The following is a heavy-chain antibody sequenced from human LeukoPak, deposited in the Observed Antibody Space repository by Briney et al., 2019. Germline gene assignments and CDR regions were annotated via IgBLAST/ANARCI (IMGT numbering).Heavy chain of an antibody. CDR3: ERWEATGALEYHWFDP. Sequence: SETLSLTCAVYGGAFSGYYWSWIRQPPGKGLEWIGEVNHSVSTNYNPSLKSRVTISVDTSKNQFSLKLSSVTAADTAAYYCERWEATGALEYHWFDPWGQGTLVTVSS. J-gene: IGHJ5*02. V-gene: IGHV4-34*01. CDR1: GGAFSGYY. D-gene: IGHD1-26*01. CDR2: VNHSVST.